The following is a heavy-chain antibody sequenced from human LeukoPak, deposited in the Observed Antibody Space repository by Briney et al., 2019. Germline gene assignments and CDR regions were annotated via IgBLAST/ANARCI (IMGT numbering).Heavy chain of an antibody. CDR3: ARYGSGSYYNGPDYYYGMDV. Sequence: ASVKVSCKASGYTFTGYYMHWVRQAPGQGLEWMGWINPNSGGTNYAQKFQGRVTMTRDTSISTAYMELSRLRSDDTAVYYCARYGSGSYYNGPDYYYGMDVWGQGTTVTASS. CDR1: GYTFTGYY. J-gene: IGHJ6*02. D-gene: IGHD3-10*01. V-gene: IGHV1-2*02. CDR2: INPNSGGT.